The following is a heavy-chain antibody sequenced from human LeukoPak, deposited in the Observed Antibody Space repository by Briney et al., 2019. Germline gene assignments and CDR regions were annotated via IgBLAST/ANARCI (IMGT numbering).Heavy chain of an antibody. CDR1: GFPFSIYG. J-gene: IGHJ4*02. Sequence: GRSLRLSCAASGFPFSIYGMHWVRQAPGKGLEWVAVLSYDGSNEYYADSVKGRFTISRDNSKNTLYLQMNSLRVEDTAVYYCAGSWFYRDYFEYWGQGILVTVSS. CDR3: AGSWFYRDYFEY. V-gene: IGHV3-30*03. CDR2: LSYDGSNE. D-gene: IGHD3-10*01.